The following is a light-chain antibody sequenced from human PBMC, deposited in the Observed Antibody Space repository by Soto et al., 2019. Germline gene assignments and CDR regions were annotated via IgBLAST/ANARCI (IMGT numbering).Light chain of an antibody. J-gene: IGLJ3*02. V-gene: IGLV2-14*01. Sequence: QSVLTQPASVSGSPGQSITLSCTGTSSDIGIYNFVSWYQQHPGKAPKLMIYEVNSRPSGVSNRFSGSNSGNTASLTISGLQAEDEADYYCISYTKSTTWVFGGGTKVTVL. CDR3: ISYTKSTTWV. CDR1: SSDIGIYNF. CDR2: EVN.